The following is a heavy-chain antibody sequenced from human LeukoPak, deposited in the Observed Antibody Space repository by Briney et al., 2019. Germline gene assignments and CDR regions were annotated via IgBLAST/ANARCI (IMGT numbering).Heavy chain of an antibody. CDR3: ARNGVATTGSVYYYYYMDV. CDR2: ISSDASNK. J-gene: IGHJ6*03. Sequence: GGSLRLSCAASGFTFSTFAMHWVRQSPGKGLEWLSLISSDASNKYYADSVKGRFTISRDNSKNTLYLQMNSLRAEDTAVYYCARNGVATTGSVYYYYYMDVWGKGTTVTVSS. CDR1: GFTFSTFA. V-gene: IGHV3-30-3*01. D-gene: IGHD5-12*01.